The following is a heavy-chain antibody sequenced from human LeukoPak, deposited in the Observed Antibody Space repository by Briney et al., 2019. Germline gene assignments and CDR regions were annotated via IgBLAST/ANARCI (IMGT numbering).Heavy chain of an antibody. CDR1: GFTFSNYA. Sequence: GGSLRLSCAASGFTFSNYAMMWLRQAPGKGPEWVSAIRGSGGGTDYADSVRGRFTISRDNSKNSLYLQMNRLRADDTAVYYCAGDPNGDYIGAFDILGQGTMVTVSS. V-gene: IGHV3-23*01. CDR2: IRGSGGGT. D-gene: IGHD4-17*01. CDR3: AGDPNGDYIGAFDI. J-gene: IGHJ3*02.